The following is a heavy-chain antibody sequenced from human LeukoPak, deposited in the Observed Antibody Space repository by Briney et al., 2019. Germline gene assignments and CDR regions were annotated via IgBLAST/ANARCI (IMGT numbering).Heavy chain of an antibody. V-gene: IGHV4-39*07. CDR2: IYYSGST. CDR3: ASSYCSSTSCYTPFDY. J-gene: IGHJ4*02. Sequence: PSETLSLTCTVSGGSISSSSYYWGWIRQPPGKGLEWIGSIYYSGSTYYNPSLKSRVTISVDTSKNQFSLKLSSVTAADTAVYYCASSYCSSTSCYTPFDYWGQGTLVTVSS. D-gene: IGHD2-2*02. CDR1: GGSISSSSYY.